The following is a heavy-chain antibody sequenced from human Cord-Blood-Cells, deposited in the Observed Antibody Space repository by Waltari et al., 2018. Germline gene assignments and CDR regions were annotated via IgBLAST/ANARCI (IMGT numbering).Heavy chain of an antibody. CDR3: TSTTVINAFDI. CDR1: GFPFGVSP. D-gene: IGHD4-17*01. Sequence: EVQLVESGGGWVQPGGSLKLPWAASGFPFGVSPLHWVRRASGKGLEWVGRIRSKANSYATAYAASVKGRFTISRDDSKNTAYLQMNSLKTEDTAVYYCTSTTVINAFDIWGQGTMVTVSS. CDR2: IRSKANSYAT. V-gene: IGHV3-73*02. J-gene: IGHJ3*02.